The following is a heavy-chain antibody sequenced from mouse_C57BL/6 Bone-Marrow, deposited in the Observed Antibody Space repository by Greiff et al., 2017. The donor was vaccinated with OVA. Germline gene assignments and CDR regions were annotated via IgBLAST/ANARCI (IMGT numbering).Heavy chain of an antibody. CDR2: IWSGGST. CDR3: ARKGYVPYYYAMDY. D-gene: IGHD3-1*01. V-gene: IGHV2-2*01. J-gene: IGHJ4*01. Sequence: QVQLQQSGPGLVQPSQSLSITCTVSGFSLTSYGVHWVRQSPGKGLEWLGVIWSGGSTDYNAAFISRLSISKDNSKSQVFFKMNSLQADDTAIYYCARKGYVPYYYAMDYWGQGTSVTVSS. CDR1: GFSLTSYG.